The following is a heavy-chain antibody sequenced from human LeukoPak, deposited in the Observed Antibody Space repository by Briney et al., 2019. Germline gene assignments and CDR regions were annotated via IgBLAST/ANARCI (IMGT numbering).Heavy chain of an antibody. J-gene: IGHJ3*02. CDR3: ARAHERTYVGFDI. CDR1: GGSISSYY. D-gene: IGHD2-8*01. Sequence: PSETLSLTCTVSGGSISSYYWSWIRQPPGKGLEWIGYIYYSGSTNYNPSRKSRVTISVDTTKNQFSLKLSSVTAADTAVYYCARAHERTYVGFDIWGQGTMVTVSS. CDR2: IYYSGST. V-gene: IGHV4-59*08.